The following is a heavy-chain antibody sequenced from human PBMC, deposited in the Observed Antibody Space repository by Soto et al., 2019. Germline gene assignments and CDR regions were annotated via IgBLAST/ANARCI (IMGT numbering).Heavy chain of an antibody. V-gene: IGHV1-18*01. J-gene: IGHJ2*01. CDR2: ISAYNGNT. D-gene: IGHD4-17*01. CDR3: ARVYAIGDYKFWDWYFDL. Sequence: QVQLVQSGAEVKKPGASVKVSCKASGYTFTSYGISWVRQAPGQGLEWMGWISAYNGNTNYAQKLQGRVTMTTDTSTSTSYMELRSLRSDDTAVYYGARVYAIGDYKFWDWYFDLWGRGTLVTVSS. CDR1: GYTFTSYG.